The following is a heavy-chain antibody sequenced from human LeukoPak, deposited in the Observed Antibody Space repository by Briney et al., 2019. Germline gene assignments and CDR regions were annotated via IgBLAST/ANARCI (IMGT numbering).Heavy chain of an antibody. CDR1: GGSISSGDYY. D-gene: IGHD2-2*01. Sequence: SQTLSLTXTVSGGSISSGDYYWSRIRQPPGKGLEWIGYIYYSGSTYYNPSLKSRVTISVDTSKNQFSLKLSSVTAADTAVCYCAIVPPPGSTSYTFDIWGQGTMVTVSS. V-gene: IGHV4-30-4*08. J-gene: IGHJ3*02. CDR2: IYYSGST. CDR3: AIVPPPGSTSYTFDI.